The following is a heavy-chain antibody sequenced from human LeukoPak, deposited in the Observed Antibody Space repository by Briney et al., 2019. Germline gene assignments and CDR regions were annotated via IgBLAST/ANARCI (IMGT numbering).Heavy chain of an antibody. CDR3: AGFNTVDY. Sequence: RASETLSLTCAVYGGSFSGYYWSWIRQPPGKGLEWIGEINHSGSTNYNPSLKSRVTISVDTSKNQFSLKLISVTAADTAVYYCAGFNTVDYWGQGTLVTVSS. CDR1: GGSFSGYY. D-gene: IGHD2-8*02. V-gene: IGHV4-34*01. CDR2: INHSGST. J-gene: IGHJ4*02.